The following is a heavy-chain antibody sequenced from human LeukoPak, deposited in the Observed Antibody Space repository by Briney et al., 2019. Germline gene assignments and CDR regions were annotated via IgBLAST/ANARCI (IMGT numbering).Heavy chain of an antibody. V-gene: IGHV5-51*03. Sequence: GESLKISCKGSGYSFTSYWIGWVRQMPRKRLELMGIIYPGDSDTRYSPSFQGQVTISADKSISTAYLQWSSLKASDTAMYYCAGGYCSGGSCYWFDPWGQGTLVTVSS. CDR2: IYPGDSDT. J-gene: IGHJ5*02. CDR3: AGGYCSGGSCYWFDP. CDR1: GYSFTSYW. D-gene: IGHD2-15*01.